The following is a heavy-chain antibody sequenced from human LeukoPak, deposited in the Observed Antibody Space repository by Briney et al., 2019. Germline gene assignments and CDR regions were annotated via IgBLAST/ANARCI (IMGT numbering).Heavy chain of an antibody. V-gene: IGHV3-48*03. CDR2: ISSSGSTI. Sequence: PGGSLRLSCAASGFTFSSYEMNRVRQAPGKGLGWVSYISSSGSTIYYADSVKGRFTISRDNAKNSLYLQMNSLRAEDTAVYYCARVTYDYVWGSYRTPFDYWGQGTLVTVSS. CDR1: GFTFSSYE. D-gene: IGHD3-16*02. J-gene: IGHJ4*02. CDR3: ARVTYDYVWGSYRTPFDY.